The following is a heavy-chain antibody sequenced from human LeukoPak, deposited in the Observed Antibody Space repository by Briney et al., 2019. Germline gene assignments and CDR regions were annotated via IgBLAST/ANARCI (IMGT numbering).Heavy chain of an antibody. D-gene: IGHD1-1*01. CDR1: GFTFNNAW. J-gene: IGHJ4*02. V-gene: IGHV3-15*01. Sequence: PGGSLRLSCAVSGFTFNNAWMNWVRQAPGKGLEWVGRIKSKSDGATTDYAGPVKGRFTISRDDSKKMLYLQMDGLRTEDTAVYYCTTLTTINVHVDYWGQGTLVTVSS. CDR3: TTLTTINVHVDY. CDR2: IKSKSDGATT.